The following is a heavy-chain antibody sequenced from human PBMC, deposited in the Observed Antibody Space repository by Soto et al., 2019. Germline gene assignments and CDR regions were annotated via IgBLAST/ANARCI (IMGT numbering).Heavy chain of an antibody. J-gene: IGHJ4*02. Sequence: QVQLQESGPGLVKPSGTLSLTCHVSGSSMSDYYWSWIRQSPGKGLEWFGYIYHTWTTNYNPSPKCPVTMSIDTSSIQFSLRVRSVTAADTVVYFCTSVHLDYTYGHDFWGQGTLVTVTS. D-gene: IGHD5-18*01. CDR2: IYHTWTT. CDR1: GSSMSDYY. V-gene: IGHV4-59*01. CDR3: TSVHLDYTYGHDF.